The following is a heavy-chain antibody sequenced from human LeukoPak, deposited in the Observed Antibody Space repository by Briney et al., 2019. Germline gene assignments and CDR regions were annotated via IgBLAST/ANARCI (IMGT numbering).Heavy chain of an antibody. D-gene: IGHD6-19*01. J-gene: IGHJ4*02. V-gene: IGHV3-7*01. CDR2: IKQEGSEN. Sequence: GGSLRLSCAACGFTFSSYWMTGVPQAPGKGLEWVANIKQEGSENYYVDSVKSRFTISRDNAKNSLYVQMNSLRAEDTAVYYCARGLMYSSGWSGYWGQGTLVTVSS. CDR1: GFTFSSYW. CDR3: ARGLMYSSGWSGY.